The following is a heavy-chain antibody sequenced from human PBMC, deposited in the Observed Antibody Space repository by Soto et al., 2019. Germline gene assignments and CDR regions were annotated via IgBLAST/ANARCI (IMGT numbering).Heavy chain of an antibody. J-gene: IGHJ6*03. CDR3: ARVSQRGPAAIRYYYYMDV. CDR2: IYYSGST. V-gene: IGHV4-31*03. D-gene: IGHD2-2*01. Sequence: SETLSLTCTVSGGSISSGGYYWSWIRQHPGKGLEWIGYIYYSGSTYYNPSLKSRVTISVDTSKNQFSLKLSSVTAADTAVYYCARVSQRGPAAIRYYYYMDVWGKGTTVTVSS. CDR1: GGSISSGGYY.